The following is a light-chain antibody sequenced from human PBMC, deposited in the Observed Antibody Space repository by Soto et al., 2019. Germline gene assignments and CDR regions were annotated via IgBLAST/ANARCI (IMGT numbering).Light chain of an antibody. V-gene: IGKV3-20*01. CDR2: GAS. CDR3: QQYDSSLYT. CDR1: QSVSSTY. J-gene: IGKJ2*01. Sequence: EIVLTQSPGTLSLSPGDRATLSCRASQSVSSTYVAWYQQRPGQAPRLLIYGASSRATGIPDRFSGSGSGTDFTLRISRLEPEDFAVYYCQQYDSSLYTFGQGTKLEIK.